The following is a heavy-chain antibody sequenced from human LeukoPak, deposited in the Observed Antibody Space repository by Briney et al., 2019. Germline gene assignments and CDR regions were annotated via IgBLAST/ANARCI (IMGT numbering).Heavy chain of an antibody. J-gene: IGHJ4*02. CDR1: GFDFSSYS. CDR3: TTYYYDSAEGHN. V-gene: IGHV3-48*04. D-gene: IGHD3-22*01. CDR2: ITISSKTI. Sequence: GGSLRLSCAASGFDFSSYSMNWVRQAPGKGLEWISYITISSKTIHYADSVKGRFTVSRDNAKKSLYLQMNSMRAEDTAVYYCTTYYYDSAEGHNWGQGTLVTVSS.